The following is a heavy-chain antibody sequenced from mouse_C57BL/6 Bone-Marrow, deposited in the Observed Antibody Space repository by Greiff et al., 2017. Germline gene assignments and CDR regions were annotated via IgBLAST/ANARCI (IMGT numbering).Heavy chain of an antibody. CDR1: GFTFSDYY. D-gene: IGHD4-1*01. CDR3: ATGTFYFDY. CDR2: ISNGGGST. V-gene: IGHV5-12*01. J-gene: IGHJ2*01. Sequence: EVHLVESGGGLVQPGGSLKLSCAASGFTFSDYYMYWVRQTPEKRLEWVAYISNGGGSTYYPDTVKGRFTISRDNAKNTLYLQMSRLKSEDTAMYYCATGTFYFDYWGQGTTLTVSS.